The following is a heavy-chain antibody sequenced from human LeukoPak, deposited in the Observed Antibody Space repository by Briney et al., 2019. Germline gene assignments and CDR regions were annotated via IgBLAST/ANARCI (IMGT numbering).Heavy chain of an antibody. J-gene: IGHJ6*02. V-gene: IGHV3-30-3*01. CDR3: AREIVVPAAKGFYYYGMDV. Sequence: GGSLRLSCAASGFIFSNYVMHWVRQAPGKGLEWVAVISYDGSNKYYADSVKGRFTISRDNSKNTLYLQMNSLRAEDTAVYYCAREIVVPAAKGFYYYGMDVWGQGTTVTVSS. D-gene: IGHD2-2*01. CDR1: GFIFSNYV. CDR2: ISYDGSNK.